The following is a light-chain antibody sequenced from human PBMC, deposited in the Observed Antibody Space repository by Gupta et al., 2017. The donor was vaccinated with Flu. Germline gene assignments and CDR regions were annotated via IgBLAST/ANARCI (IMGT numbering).Light chain of an antibody. J-gene: IGKJ3*01. Sequence: DRVTITCQASQNISNYLNWYQQKPGKAPKLLIYDASNLETGVPFRFSGSGSGTDFTFTISSLQPEDIATYYCQHYDNLPRLTFGPGTKVDIK. V-gene: IGKV1-33*01. CDR3: QHYDNLPRLT. CDR1: QNISNY. CDR2: DAS.